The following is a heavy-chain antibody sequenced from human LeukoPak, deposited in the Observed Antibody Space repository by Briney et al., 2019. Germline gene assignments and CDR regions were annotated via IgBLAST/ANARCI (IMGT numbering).Heavy chain of an antibody. V-gene: IGHV1-69*13. CDR1: GYSFTDYG. CDR3: ARGAYYDILTGYMSLDY. J-gene: IGHJ4*02. Sequence: SVKVSCKASGYSFTDYGMHWARQAPGQGLEWMGGIIPIFGTANYAQKFQGRVTITADESTSTAYMELSSLRSEDTAVYYCARGAYYDILTGYMSLDYWGQGTLVTVSS. CDR2: IIPIFGTA. D-gene: IGHD3-9*01.